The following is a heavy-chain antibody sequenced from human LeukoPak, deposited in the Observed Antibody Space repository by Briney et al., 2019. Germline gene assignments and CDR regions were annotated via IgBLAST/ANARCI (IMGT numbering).Heavy chain of an antibody. V-gene: IGHV1-69*04. J-gene: IGHJ3*02. CDR1: GGTFSSYA. CDR3: ARARGSGWYGGAFDI. Sequence: SVKVSCKASGGTFSSYAISWVRQAPGQGLEWMGRVIPILGIANYAQKFQGRVTITADKSTSTAYMELSSLRSEDTAVYYCARARGSGWYGGAFDIWGQGTMVTVSS. CDR2: VIPILGIA. D-gene: IGHD6-19*01.